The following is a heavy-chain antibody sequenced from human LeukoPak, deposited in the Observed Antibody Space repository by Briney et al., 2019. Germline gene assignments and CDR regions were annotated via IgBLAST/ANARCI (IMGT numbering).Heavy chain of an antibody. Sequence: PGGSLRLSCAASGFTFSSYAMSWVRQAPGKGLEWVSAISGSGGSTYYADSVKGRFTISRDNSKNTLYLQMNSLRAEDTAVYYCAKPRYATVVTARLDYWGQGTLVTVSS. CDR3: AKPRYATVVTARLDY. V-gene: IGHV3-23*01. CDR2: ISGSGGST. D-gene: IGHD4-23*01. CDR1: GFTFSSYA. J-gene: IGHJ4*02.